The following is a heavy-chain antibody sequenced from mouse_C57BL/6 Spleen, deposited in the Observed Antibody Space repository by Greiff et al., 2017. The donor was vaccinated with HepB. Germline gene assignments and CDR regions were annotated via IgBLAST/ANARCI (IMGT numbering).Heavy chain of an antibody. Sequence: EVKLVESGAELVRPGASVKLSCTASGFNIKDDYMHWVKQRPEQGLEWIGWIDPENGDTEYASKFQGKATITADTSSNTAYLQLSSLTSEDTAVYYCTTNSGNFDVWGTGTTVTVSS. CDR2: IDPENGDT. J-gene: IGHJ1*03. CDR1: GFNIKDDY. CDR3: TTNSGNFDV. V-gene: IGHV14-4*01. D-gene: IGHD1-3*01.